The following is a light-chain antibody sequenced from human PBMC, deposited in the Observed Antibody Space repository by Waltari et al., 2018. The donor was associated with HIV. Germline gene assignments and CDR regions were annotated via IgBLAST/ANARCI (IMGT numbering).Light chain of an antibody. Sequence: DIHMTHSPSSLSASVGDRVTITCRASQGISSYLAWFQQKPGKAPKYLIYAASSLQSGVPSKFSGSGSGTDFTLTISSLQPEDFATYYCQQYKSYPWTFGQGTKVEIK. CDR3: QQYKSYPWT. J-gene: IGKJ1*01. CDR2: AAS. CDR1: QGISSY. V-gene: IGKV1-16*02.